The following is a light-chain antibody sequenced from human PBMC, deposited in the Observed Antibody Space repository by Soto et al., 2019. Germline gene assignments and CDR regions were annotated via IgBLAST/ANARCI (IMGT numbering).Light chain of an antibody. CDR2: AAS. CDR1: QSISNY. Sequence: DIQLTQSPSSLSASVGDRVTITCRASQSISNYLNWYQQKPGKAPKLLIYAASSLQRGVPSRFSGSESGTEFTLTINSLQPEDFATYYCQQSYSTPPYTFGQGTKVEIK. CDR3: QQSYSTPPYT. V-gene: IGKV1-39*01. J-gene: IGKJ2*01.